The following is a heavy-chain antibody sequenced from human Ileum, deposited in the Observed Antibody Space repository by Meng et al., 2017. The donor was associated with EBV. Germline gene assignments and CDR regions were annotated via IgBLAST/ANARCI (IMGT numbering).Heavy chain of an antibody. CDR3: AKNGEKYFEY. CDR2: MSDSGIT. Sequence: VRLQWLGPGLVHPSVTLFLTFAVACCCLSVINWWSWVGPSPEKGLEWIGEMSDSGITHYNPSLNSRVTISADKSNNQFSLKMTSVTSADTAVHFCAKNGEKYFEYWGQGALVTVSS. V-gene: IGHV4-4*02. J-gene: IGHJ4*02. CDR1: CCCLSVINW.